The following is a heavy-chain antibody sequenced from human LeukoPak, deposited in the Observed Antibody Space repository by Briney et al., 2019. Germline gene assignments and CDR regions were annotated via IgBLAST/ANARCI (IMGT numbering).Heavy chain of an antibody. CDR1: GGTFSSYA. CDR2: IIPIFGTA. J-gene: IGHJ2*01. CDR3: ARAFRDPGYFDL. D-gene: IGHD3-10*01. V-gene: IGHV1-69*01. Sequence: SVKVSCKASGGTFSSYAISWVRQAPGQGLEWMGGIIPIFGTANYAQKFQGRVTITADESTSTAYLELSSLRSEDTAVYYCARAFRDPGYFDLWGRGTLVTVSS.